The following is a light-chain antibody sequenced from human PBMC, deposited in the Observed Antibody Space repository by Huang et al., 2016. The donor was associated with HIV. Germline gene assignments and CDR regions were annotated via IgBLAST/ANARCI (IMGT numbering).Light chain of an antibody. V-gene: IGKV1-33*01. Sequence: DIQMTQSPSSLSASVGDRVTITCQASQDISNYLTWFQQKPGKAPKLLIDDASNLQSGVPSRVSGSGSGTDFSLTISGLQPEDIATYYCQQYDYFPYTFGQGTRLDIK. J-gene: IGKJ2*01. CDR1: QDISNY. CDR3: QQYDYFPYT. CDR2: DAS.